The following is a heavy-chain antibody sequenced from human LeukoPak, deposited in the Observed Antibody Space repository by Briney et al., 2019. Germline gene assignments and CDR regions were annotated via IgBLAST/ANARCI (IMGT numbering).Heavy chain of an antibody. Sequence: TGGSLRLSCAASGLTFSSYSMNWVRQAPGEGLEWVSSISSSSSYIYYADSVKGRFTISRDNAKNSLYLQMNSLRAEDTAVYYCARESYYDSSGLDYWGQGTLVTVSS. V-gene: IGHV3-21*01. CDR2: ISSSSSYI. D-gene: IGHD3-22*01. J-gene: IGHJ4*02. CDR1: GLTFSSYS. CDR3: ARESYYDSSGLDY.